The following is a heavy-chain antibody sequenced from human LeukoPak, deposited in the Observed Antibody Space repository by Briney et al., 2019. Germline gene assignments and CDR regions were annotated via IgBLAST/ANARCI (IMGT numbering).Heavy chain of an antibody. CDR1: GYTFTGYY. J-gene: IGHJ2*01. Sequence: ASVKLCCKASGYTFTGYYMHWVRQARGPGLDWRGWISGYDGSRAYAQKFRARVLLTTASSANTAYLILTSLTSDDSAIYYCARDTWDRDTSAHFNIWGRGTLVTVSS. CDR3: ARDTWDRDTSAHFNI. D-gene: IGHD1-26*01. V-gene: IGHV1-18*04. CDR2: ISGYDGSR.